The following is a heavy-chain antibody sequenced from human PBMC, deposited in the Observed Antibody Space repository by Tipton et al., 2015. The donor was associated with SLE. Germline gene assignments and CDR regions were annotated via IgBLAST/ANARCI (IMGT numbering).Heavy chain of an antibody. V-gene: IGHV4-38-2*01. CDR1: GYSISSGYY. J-gene: IGHJ4*02. Sequence: TLSLTCAVSGYSISSGYYWGWIRQPPGKGLEWIGSIYHSGSTYYNPSLKSRVTISVDTSKNQFSLKLSSVTAADTAVYYCARGDIVVVPAAYYFDYWGQGTLVTVSS. CDR2: IYHSGST. D-gene: IGHD2-2*01. CDR3: ARGDIVVVPAAYYFDY.